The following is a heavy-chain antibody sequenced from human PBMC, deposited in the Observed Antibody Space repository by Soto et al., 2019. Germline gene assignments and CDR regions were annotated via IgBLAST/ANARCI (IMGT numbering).Heavy chain of an antibody. J-gene: IGHJ4*02. CDR2: ISGSGGST. D-gene: IGHD3-3*01. CDR3: AKVNYDFWSGYSEKANLDY. V-gene: IGHV3-23*01. Sequence: GSLRLSCAASGFTFSSYAMSWVRQAPGKRLEWVSAISGSGGSTYYADPVKGRFTISRDNSKNTLYLQMNSLRAEDTAVYYCAKVNYDFWSGYSEKANLDYWGQGTLVTVSS. CDR1: GFTFSSYA.